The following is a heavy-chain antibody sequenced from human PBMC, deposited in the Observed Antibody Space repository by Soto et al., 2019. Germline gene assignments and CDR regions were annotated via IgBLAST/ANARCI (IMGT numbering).Heavy chain of an antibody. D-gene: IGHD2-15*01. CDR1: GGTFSSYA. Sequence: QVQLVQSGAEVQKPGSSVKVSCKASGGTFSSYAISWVRQAPGQGLEWMGGIIPIFGTANYAQKFQGRVTITADESTSTAYMELSSLRSEDTAVYYCARDRDDCSGGSCYSYYYYGMDVWGQGTTVTVSS. J-gene: IGHJ6*02. CDR2: IIPIFGTA. V-gene: IGHV1-69*01. CDR3: ARDRDDCSGGSCYSYYYYGMDV.